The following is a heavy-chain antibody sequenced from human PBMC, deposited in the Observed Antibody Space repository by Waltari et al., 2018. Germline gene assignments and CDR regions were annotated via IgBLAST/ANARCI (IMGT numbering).Heavy chain of an antibody. CDR3: ARGRPGWFDP. J-gene: IGHJ5*02. CDR2: INHSGST. Sequence: QVQLQQWGAGLLKPSETLSLTCAVYGGSFSGYYWSWIRQPPGKGLEWIGEINHSGSTNYNPSLKSRVTISVDTSKNQCSLKLSSVTAADTAVYYCARGRPGWFDPWGQGTLVTVSS. V-gene: IGHV4-34*01. CDR1: GGSFSGYY.